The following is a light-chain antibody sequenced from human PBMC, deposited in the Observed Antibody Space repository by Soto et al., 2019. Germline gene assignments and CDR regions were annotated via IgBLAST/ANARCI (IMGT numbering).Light chain of an antibody. V-gene: IGLV2-14*01. Sequence: QSVLTQPASVSGSPGQSITISCTGTSSDVGAYNYDSWYQQYPGEAPKVIIYDVSHRPAGVSNRFSGSKSGNTASPTISGLQTQDEADYYRSSYTSATTYVFGTGTKVTVL. CDR1: SSDVGAYNY. CDR2: DVS. J-gene: IGLJ1*01. CDR3: SSYTSATTYV.